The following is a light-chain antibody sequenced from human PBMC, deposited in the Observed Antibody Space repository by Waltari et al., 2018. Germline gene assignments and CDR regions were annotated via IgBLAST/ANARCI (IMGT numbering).Light chain of an antibody. J-gene: IGKJ1*01. CDR3: MQGAHWPWT. Sequence: DVVMTQSPLSLPVTLGQPASISCRSSQSLVSRDGNTYFNWFHQRPGQSPRRLIYKVSNRDSGVPDRFSGSGSGTDFTLRISKVGAEDGGVYYCMQGAHWPWTFGQGTKVEIE. V-gene: IGKV2-30*01. CDR1: QSLVSRDGNTY. CDR2: KVS.